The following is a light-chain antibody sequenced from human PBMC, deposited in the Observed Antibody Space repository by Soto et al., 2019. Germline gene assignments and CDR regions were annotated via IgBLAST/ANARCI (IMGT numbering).Light chain of an antibody. Sequence: DIQMTQSPSTLSASVGDRVTITCRASQSVRSWLARYQQKPGKAPKFLIYDASSLESGVPSRFSGSGSGTDFTLTISRLEPEDFAVYYCQQYGSSLRTFGQGTKVDIK. V-gene: IGKV1-5*01. J-gene: IGKJ1*01. CDR3: QQYGSSLRT. CDR2: DAS. CDR1: QSVRSW.